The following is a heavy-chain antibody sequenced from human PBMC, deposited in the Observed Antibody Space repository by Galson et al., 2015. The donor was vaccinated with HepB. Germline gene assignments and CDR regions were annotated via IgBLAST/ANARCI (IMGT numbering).Heavy chain of an antibody. J-gene: IGHJ2*01. CDR1: GFTVSSNY. CDR2: IYGGGST. Sequence: SLRLSCAASGFTVSSNYMSWVRQAPGKGLEWVSVIYGGGSTYYADSVKGRFTISRDNSKNTLYLQMGSLRAEDMAVYYCARTYYDSTGFSKNWYFDLWGRGTLVTVSS. CDR3: ARTYYDSTGFSKNWYFDL. V-gene: IGHV3-66*01. D-gene: IGHD3-22*01.